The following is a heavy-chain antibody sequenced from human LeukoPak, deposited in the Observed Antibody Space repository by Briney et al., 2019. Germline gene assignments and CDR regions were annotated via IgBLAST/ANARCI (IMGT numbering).Heavy chain of an antibody. CDR3: ARDYDFLTGSSDY. D-gene: IGHD3-9*01. CDR2: IRTKPNSFAT. CDR1: GXTFSGSA. V-gene: IGHV3-73*01. J-gene: IGHJ4*02. Sequence: GGSLRLSCAASGXTFSGSAIHWVRQASGKGLEWVGRIRTKPNSFATAYAASVKGRFTISRDDSKNTAYLEMNSLKTEDTAVYYCARDYDFLTGSSDYWGQGTLVTVSS.